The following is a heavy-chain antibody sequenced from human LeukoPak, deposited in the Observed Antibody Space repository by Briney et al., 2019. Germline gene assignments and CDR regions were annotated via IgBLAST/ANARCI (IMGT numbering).Heavy chain of an antibody. V-gene: IGHV1-18*01. CDR1: GYTFTSYG. CDR3: ARVFGVVIAYEYYFDY. CDR2: ISAYNGNT. Sequence: ASVKVSCKASGYTFTSYGISWVRQAPGQGLEWMVWISAYNGNTNYAQKLQGRVTMTTDTSTSTAYMELRSLRSDDTAVYYCARVFGVVIAYEYYFDYWGQGTLVTVSS. J-gene: IGHJ4*02. D-gene: IGHD3-3*01.